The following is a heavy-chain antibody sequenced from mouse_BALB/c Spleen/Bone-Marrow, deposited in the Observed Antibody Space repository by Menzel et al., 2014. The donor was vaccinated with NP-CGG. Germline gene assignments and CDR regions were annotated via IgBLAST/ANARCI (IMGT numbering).Heavy chain of an antibody. V-gene: IGHV5-9-3*01. CDR2: ISSGGSYT. CDR3: ARRTLYRYDAGAMDY. Sequence: VQLKESGGGLVKPGGSLKLSCAASGFTFSSYAMSWVRQTPEKRLEWVATISSGGSYTYYPDSVKGRFTISRDNAKNTLYLQMSSLRSEDTAMYYCARRTLYRYDAGAMDYWGQGTSVTVSS. D-gene: IGHD2-14*01. J-gene: IGHJ4*01. CDR1: GFTFSSYA.